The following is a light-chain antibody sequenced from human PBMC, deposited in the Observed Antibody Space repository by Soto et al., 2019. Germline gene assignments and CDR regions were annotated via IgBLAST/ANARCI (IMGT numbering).Light chain of an antibody. CDR1: QTISSS. CDR2: GAS. V-gene: IGKV3-15*01. J-gene: IGKJ1*01. Sequence: EPLMTQSPATLSVSPGARATLYCRASQTISSSLAWYQQKPGQAPRLLIYGASTRAAGISDRFRGSGSGTEFTLTISSLRSEDSAIYYCQQYFEWPPMTFGQGTKVDIK. CDR3: QQYFEWPPMT.